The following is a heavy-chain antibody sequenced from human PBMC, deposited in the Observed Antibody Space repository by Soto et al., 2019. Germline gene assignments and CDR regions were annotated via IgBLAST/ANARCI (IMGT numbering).Heavy chain of an antibody. D-gene: IGHD5-12*01. V-gene: IGHV3-15*07. CDR1: GFSFSDAW. Sequence: EVQLVESGGGLVKPGESLGLSCAASGFSFSDAWMNWVRQAPGKGLEWVGRIKSKTDGGTTDYAAPVNGRFSISRDDSINTLYLQMSSLKTDDTAVYYCTRGRLSGHYNDYWGRGTLVTVSS. CDR3: TRGRLSGHYNDY. CDR2: IKSKTDGGTT. J-gene: IGHJ4*02.